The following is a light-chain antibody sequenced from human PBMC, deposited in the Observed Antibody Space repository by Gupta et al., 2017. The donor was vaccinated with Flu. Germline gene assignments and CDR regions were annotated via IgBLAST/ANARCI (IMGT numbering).Light chain of an antibody. J-gene: IGKJ2*01. CDR2: DAS. Sequence: EIVLTQSPATLSLSPGDRAILSCRASQSVNIYLAWYQQKPGQPPRLLMFDASKRDAGIPDRFSGSGYGTDFTLTISTREQEDFAVYYCQHRSGLPMYTFGQGTKLE. CDR1: QSVNIY. V-gene: IGKV3-11*01. CDR3: QHRSGLPMYT.